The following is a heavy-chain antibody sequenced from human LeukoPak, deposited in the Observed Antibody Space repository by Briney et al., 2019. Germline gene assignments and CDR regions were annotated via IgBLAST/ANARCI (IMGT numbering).Heavy chain of an antibody. V-gene: IGHV3-20*04. CDR3: ARAPITSPFYFDY. CDR1: GFAFDEHG. Sequence: RPGGSLRLSCTASGFAFDEHGMSWVREVPGKGLEWVSGINWSGGSTGYADPLRGRFTISRDNAKNSLYLQMDSLRAEDTALYYCARAPITSPFYFDYWGQGTLVTVSS. CDR2: INWSGGST. J-gene: IGHJ4*02. D-gene: IGHD2-2*01.